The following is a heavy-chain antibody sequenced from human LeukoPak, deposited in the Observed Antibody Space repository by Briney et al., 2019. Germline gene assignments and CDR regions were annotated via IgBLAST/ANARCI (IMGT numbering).Heavy chain of an antibody. J-gene: IGHJ5*02. D-gene: IGHD4-17*01. CDR1: GYTFTGYF. CDR2: INSNTGGT. V-gene: IGHV1-2*06. Sequence: SVKVSCKASGYTFTGYFMHWVRQAPGQGLEWIGRINSNTGGTTYAQKFQGRVTMTRDTSITTAHMELSRLKSDDTAVYYCARGQPYGDYNWFDLWGQGALVTVSS. CDR3: ARGQPYGDYNWFDL.